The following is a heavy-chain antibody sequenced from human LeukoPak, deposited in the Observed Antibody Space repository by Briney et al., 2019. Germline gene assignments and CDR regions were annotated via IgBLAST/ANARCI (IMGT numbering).Heavy chain of an antibody. CDR1: GYSISSGYY. J-gene: IGHJ6*02. D-gene: IGHD3-22*01. CDR2: IYHSGST. Sequence: PETLSLTCTVSGYSISSGYYWGWIRQPPGKGLEWIGSIYHSGSTYYNPSLKSRVTISVDTSKNQFSLKLSSVTAADTAVYYCARDHDYYDASYGMDVWGQGTTVTVSS. V-gene: IGHV4-38-2*02. CDR3: ARDHDYYDASYGMDV.